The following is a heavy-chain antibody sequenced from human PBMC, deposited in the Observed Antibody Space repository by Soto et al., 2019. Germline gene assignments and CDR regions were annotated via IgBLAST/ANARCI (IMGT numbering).Heavy chain of an antibody. CDR2: ISSSSSTI. D-gene: IGHD1-7*01. Sequence: RVSCAASAFTFIIYSVNCVRQAAQKGLEWVSYISSSSSTIYYADSVKGRLTISRDNAKNSLYLQMNSQRNEDTAVYYCARASGTPIYNYYYGMEVWEQEPTVGVSS. J-gene: IGHJ6*01. CDR1: AFTFIIYS. CDR3: ARASGTPIYNYYYGMEV. V-gene: IGHV3-48*02.